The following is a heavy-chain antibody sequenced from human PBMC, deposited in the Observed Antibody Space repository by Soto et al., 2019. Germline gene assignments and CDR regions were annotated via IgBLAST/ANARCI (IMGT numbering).Heavy chain of an antibody. CDR2: TYYRSNWRH. Sequence: SQTLSLTCAISGDSVSSNTAAWHWVRSSPSRGLEWLGRTYYRSNWRHDYAVSVKSRITVNPDTSKNPFSLQLNSVTPDDTAVYSCARGVAGSGFDLWGQGTLVTVSS. J-gene: IGHJ4*02. CDR3: ARGVAGSGFDL. V-gene: IGHV6-1*01. D-gene: IGHD6-19*01. CDR1: GDSVSSNTAA.